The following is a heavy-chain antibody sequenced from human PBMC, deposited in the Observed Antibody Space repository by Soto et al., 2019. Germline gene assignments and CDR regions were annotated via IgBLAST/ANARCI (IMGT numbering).Heavy chain of an antibody. CDR1: GYSISSGYF. Sequence: PSETLSLTCAVSGYSISSGYFWGWIRQPPGKGLEWIGSIYHGGSTYYSPSLRSRITMSVDTFKNQFSLKLTSVTAADTAAYYCARAFSSGSTHFFDYWGQATLVTVSS. J-gene: IGHJ4*02. V-gene: IGHV4-38-2*01. CDR3: ARAFSSGSTHFFDY. CDR2: IYHGGST. D-gene: IGHD6-19*01.